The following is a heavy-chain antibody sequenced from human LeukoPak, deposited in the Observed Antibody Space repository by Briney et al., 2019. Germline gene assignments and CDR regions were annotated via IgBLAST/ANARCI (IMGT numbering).Heavy chain of an antibody. D-gene: IGHD6-13*01. CDR3: ARDLAGNYYSSSWYGYYYYYMDV. CDR2: IGAYNGNT. CDR1: GYTFTSYG. J-gene: IGHJ6*03. V-gene: IGHV1-18*01. Sequence: ASVKVSCKASGYTFTSYGISWVRQAPGQGLEWMGWIGAYNGNTNYAQKLQGRVTMTTDTSTSTAYMELRSLRSDDTAVYYCARDLAGNYYSSSWYGYYYYYMDVWGKGTTVTVSS.